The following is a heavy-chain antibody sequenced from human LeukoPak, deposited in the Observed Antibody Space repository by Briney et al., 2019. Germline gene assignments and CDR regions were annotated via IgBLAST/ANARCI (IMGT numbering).Heavy chain of an antibody. V-gene: IGHV3-9*01. CDR2: ISWNSGSI. CDR3: AKDATRYYDSSGYYYGDDFFDY. Sequence: PGGSLRLSCAASGFTFDDYAMHWVRQAPGKGLEWVSGISWNSGSIGYADSVKGRFTISRDNAKNSLYLQMNSLRAEDTALYYCAKDATRYYDSSGYYYGDDFFDYWGQGTLVTVFS. CDR1: GFTFDDYA. D-gene: IGHD3-22*01. J-gene: IGHJ4*02.